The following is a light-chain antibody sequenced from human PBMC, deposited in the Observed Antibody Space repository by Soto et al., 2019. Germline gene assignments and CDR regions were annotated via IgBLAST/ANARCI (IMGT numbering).Light chain of an antibody. V-gene: IGLV2-14*01. CDR1: ISDVGGYNY. Sequence: QSALTQPASVSGSPGQSITLSCTGTISDVGGYNYVSWYQQHPGKAPKLMIYDVSNRPSGVSNRFSGSKSGNTASLTISGLQAEDEADYYCSSYTSSSTLVFGGGTKLTVL. CDR2: DVS. CDR3: SSYTSSSTLV. J-gene: IGLJ2*01.